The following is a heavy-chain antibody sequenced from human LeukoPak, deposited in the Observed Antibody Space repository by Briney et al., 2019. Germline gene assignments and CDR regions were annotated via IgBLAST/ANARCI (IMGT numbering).Heavy chain of an antibody. CDR1: GFTFSGSA. D-gene: IGHD1-7*01. CDR2: IRSKANRYAT. Sequence: PGVSLRLSCAASGFTFSGSAMHWVRQASGKGLEWVGRIRSKANRYATAYAASVKGRFTISRDDSKNTAYLQMNNLKTEDTAVYYCTKGWELPNWFDPWGQGTLVTVSS. V-gene: IGHV3-73*01. CDR3: TKGWELPNWFDP. J-gene: IGHJ5*02.